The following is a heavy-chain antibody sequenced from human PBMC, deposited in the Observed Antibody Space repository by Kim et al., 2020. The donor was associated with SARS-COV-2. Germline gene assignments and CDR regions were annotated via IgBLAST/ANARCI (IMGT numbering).Heavy chain of an antibody. V-gene: IGHV4-34*01. Sequence: IRSTKYTPSLKSRVPISVDTAKNQFALKVTSGTAADTAVYYCARGVPGYWGQGTLVTVSS. CDR2: IRST. CDR3: ARGVPGY. J-gene: IGHJ4*02.